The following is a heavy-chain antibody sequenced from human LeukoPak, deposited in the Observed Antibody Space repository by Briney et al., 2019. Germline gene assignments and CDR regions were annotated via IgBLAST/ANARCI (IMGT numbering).Heavy chain of an antibody. CDR2: ISGSGGST. CDR3: ARCFGEPHSQYYMDV. D-gene: IGHD3-10*01. J-gene: IGHJ6*03. V-gene: IGHV3-23*01. CDR1: GFTFSSYG. Sequence: SGGSLRLSCAASGFTFSSYGMSWVRQAPGKGLEWVSAISGSGGSTSYSDSVKGRFTISRDTSKNILYLQMNSLRADDTAVYYCARCFGEPHSQYYMDVWGKGTTVTVSS.